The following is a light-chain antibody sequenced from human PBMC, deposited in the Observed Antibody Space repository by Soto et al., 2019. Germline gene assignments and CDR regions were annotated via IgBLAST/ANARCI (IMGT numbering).Light chain of an antibody. J-gene: IGKJ5*01. Sequence: EIVMTQSPDTLSVSPGERATLTCRAGQGVTTNFAWYQQKSGQSPRLLIYDVYIRATGVQARFSATGSETDFTLTISGLQSGDSAVYFCQQYNNWPFSFGQGTRLEIK. CDR3: QQYNNWPFS. CDR1: QGVTTN. CDR2: DVY. V-gene: IGKV3-15*01.